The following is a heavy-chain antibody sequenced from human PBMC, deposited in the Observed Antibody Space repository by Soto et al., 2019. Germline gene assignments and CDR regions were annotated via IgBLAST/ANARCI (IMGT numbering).Heavy chain of an antibody. Sequence: SETLSLTCTVSGGSISSCDYYWSWIRQPPGKGLEWIGYIYYSGSTYYNPSLKSRVTISVDTSKNQFSLKLSSVTAADTAVYYWARVVLAGSSSSYCPYWGQG. CDR3: ARVVLAGSSSSYCPY. V-gene: IGHV4-30-4*01. J-gene: IGHJ4*02. CDR2: IYYSGST. D-gene: IGHD6-6*01. CDR1: GGSISSCDYY.